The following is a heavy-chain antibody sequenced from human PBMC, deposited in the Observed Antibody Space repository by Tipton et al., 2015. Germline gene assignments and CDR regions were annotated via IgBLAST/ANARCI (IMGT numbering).Heavy chain of an antibody. CDR3: AKRYCTTIRCERVIDY. V-gene: IGHV4-59*12. CDR1: GGSMSSYY. CDR2: ISYSGST. Sequence: TLSLTCTVSGGSMSSYYWSWIRQPPGKGLEWIGDISYSGSTNYNPSLKSRVTMSVDTSKNQFSLHLSSVTAADTAVYYCAKRYCTTIRCERVIDYWGQGTLVTVSS. D-gene: IGHD2-8*01. J-gene: IGHJ4*02.